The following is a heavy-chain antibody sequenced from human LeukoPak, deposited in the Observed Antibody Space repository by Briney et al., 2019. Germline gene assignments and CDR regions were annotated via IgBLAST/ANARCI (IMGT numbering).Heavy chain of an antibody. V-gene: IGHV4-59*01. CDR2: IYYSGGT. J-gene: IGHJ1*01. CDR1: GGSISSYY. D-gene: IGHD6-13*01. CDR3: ASHSATWYFQH. Sequence: KSSETLSLTCTVSGGSISSYYWSWIRQPPGKGLEWIGYIYYSGGTNYKPSLKSRVTMSLNTSKNQFSLKLSSVTAADTPIYYCASHSATWYFQHWGQGTPVTVSS.